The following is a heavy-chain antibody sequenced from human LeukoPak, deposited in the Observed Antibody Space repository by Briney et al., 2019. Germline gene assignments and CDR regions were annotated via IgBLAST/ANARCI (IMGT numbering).Heavy chain of an antibody. J-gene: IGHJ4*02. CDR1: GFTFSSYC. CDR2: KRQEGREK. D-gene: IGHD3-22*01. CDR3: AKAAHNYDSSGYKRPTSGSLVDY. Sequence: GGSLRLSCAASGFTFSSYCLSWFRQARGKGREGVAKKRQEGREKDYVDSVKRRFTISKANAKTSLSLQMNSLRAEDTAVYYCAKAAHNYDSSGYKRPTSGSLVDYWGQGTLVTVSS. V-gene: IGHV3-7*03.